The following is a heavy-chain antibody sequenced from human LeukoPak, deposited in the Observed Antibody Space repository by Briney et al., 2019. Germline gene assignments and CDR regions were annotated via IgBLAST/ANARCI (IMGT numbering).Heavy chain of an antibody. CDR2: IKQDGSEK. D-gene: IGHD6-13*01. CDR1: GFTFSNLW. CDR3: ATSTAAAGTD. J-gene: IGHJ4*02. V-gene: IGHV3-7*03. Sequence: GGSLRLSCAASGFTFSNLWMSWVRQAPGEGLKWVANIKQDGSEKYYVDSVKGRLTISRDNAQNSLYLQMNSLRAEDTAIYYCATSTAAAGTDWGQGTLVTVSS.